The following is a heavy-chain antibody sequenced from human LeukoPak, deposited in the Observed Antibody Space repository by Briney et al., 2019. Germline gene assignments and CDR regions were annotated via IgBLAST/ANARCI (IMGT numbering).Heavy chain of an antibody. Sequence: PGGSLRLSCAASGFNFYSYAMSWVRQAPGKGLEWVSAVSGGGDSTYYADSVKGRFTISRDNSKNTLFLQMNSLRVDDTAVYYCAKDTSWARHYDFWSGSIFDYWGQGTLVTVSS. CDR2: VSGGGDST. D-gene: IGHD3-3*01. CDR1: GFNFYSYA. V-gene: IGHV3-23*01. J-gene: IGHJ4*02. CDR3: AKDTSWARHYDFWSGSIFDY.